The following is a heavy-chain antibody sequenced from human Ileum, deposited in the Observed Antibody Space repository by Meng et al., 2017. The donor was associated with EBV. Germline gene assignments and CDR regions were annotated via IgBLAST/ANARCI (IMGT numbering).Heavy chain of an antibody. CDR2: IYYSGRT. CDR1: VEHIHCSSCY. Sequence: WGRMNRTCTVSVEHIHCSSCYGGGIRQPSGKWVEWIGSIYYSGRTDYNPSLKSRVTISVDTSKNQFSLKLSYVTAEDTAVYYCARPIAAAGWFDPWGQGTLVTVSS. CDR3: ARPIAAAGWFDP. V-gene: IGHV4-39*01. J-gene: IGHJ5*02. D-gene: IGHD6-13*01.